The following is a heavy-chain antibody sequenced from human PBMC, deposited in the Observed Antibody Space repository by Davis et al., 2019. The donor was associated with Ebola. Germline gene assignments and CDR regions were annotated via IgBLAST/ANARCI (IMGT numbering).Heavy chain of an antibody. CDR2: IRSKAYGGTT. CDR1: GFTFGDYA. Sequence: PGGSLRLSCTASGFTFGDYAMSWVRQAPGKGLEWVGFIRSKAYGGTTEYAASVKGRFTISRDDSKSIAYLQMNSLKTEDTAVYYCTRAGSYGYTFDYWGQGTLVTVSS. D-gene: IGHD5-18*01. V-gene: IGHV3-49*04. J-gene: IGHJ4*02. CDR3: TRAGSYGYTFDY.